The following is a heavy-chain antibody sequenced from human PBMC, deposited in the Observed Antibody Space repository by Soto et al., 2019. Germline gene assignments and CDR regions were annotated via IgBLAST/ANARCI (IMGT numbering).Heavy chain of an antibody. J-gene: IGHJ4*02. V-gene: IGHV5-51*01. Sequence: PGESLKISCKGSGYSFTSYWIGWVRQMPGKGLERMGIIYPGVSDTRYNPSFQGQVTISADKSITTTYLQWSSLKASDTAIYYCARLFDTSGWYDYWGQGTLVTVSS. CDR3: ARLFDTSGWYDY. D-gene: IGHD6-19*01. CDR2: IYPGVSDT. CDR1: GYSFTSYW.